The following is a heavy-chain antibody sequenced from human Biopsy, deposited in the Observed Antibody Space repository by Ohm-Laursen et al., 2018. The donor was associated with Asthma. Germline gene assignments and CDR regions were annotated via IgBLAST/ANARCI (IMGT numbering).Heavy chain of an antibody. V-gene: IGHV1-2*06. Sequence: SVKVSCKASGYPFIGYPIHWMRQAPGQGLEWMGRINPNSGATNYAQKFQGRVTMTRDTSISTAYMEVSRLRSDDTAVYYCARDGPVGAPSDYWGQGTLVTVSS. CDR1: GYPFIGYP. CDR3: ARDGPVGAPSDY. CDR2: INPNSGAT. D-gene: IGHD1-26*01. J-gene: IGHJ4*02.